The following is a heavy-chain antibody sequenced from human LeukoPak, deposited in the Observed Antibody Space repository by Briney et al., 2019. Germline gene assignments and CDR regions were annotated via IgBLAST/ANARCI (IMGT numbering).Heavy chain of an antibody. CDR1: GFTFRSST. J-gene: IGHJ3*02. D-gene: IGHD1-7*01. V-gene: IGHV3-21*01. CDR3: ATPQRELIDDAFHI. CDR2: ISGSGTHM. Sequence: PGESLRLSCTASGFTFRSSTMTWVRQAPGKGLEWVSSISGSGTHMFYADSMKGRFTISRDNAKNSLYLQMNSLRAEDTAVYYCATPQRELIDDAFHIWGQGTVVTVSS.